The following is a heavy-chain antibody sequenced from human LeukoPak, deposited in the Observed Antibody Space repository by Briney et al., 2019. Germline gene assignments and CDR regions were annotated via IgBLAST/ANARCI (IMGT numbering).Heavy chain of an antibody. Sequence: VASVKVSCAASGFTFSSYAMSWVRQAPGKGLEWVSAISGSGGNTYYADSVKGRFTISRDNSKNTLYLQMNSLRAEDTAVYYCAKDRVLGASYYFDYWGQGTLVTVSS. CDR1: GFTFSSYA. CDR3: AKDRVLGASYYFDY. CDR2: ISGSGGNT. D-gene: IGHD3-16*01. J-gene: IGHJ4*02. V-gene: IGHV3-23*01.